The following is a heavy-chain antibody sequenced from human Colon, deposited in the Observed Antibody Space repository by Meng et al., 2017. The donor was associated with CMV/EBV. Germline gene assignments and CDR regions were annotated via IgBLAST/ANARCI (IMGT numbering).Heavy chain of an antibody. CDR3: ARVLWSYGSGSYCLDY. V-gene: IGHV4-39*07. CDR2: VYYSGTS. D-gene: IGHD3-10*01. CDR1: GAPIISSSYN. J-gene: IGHJ4*02. Sequence: GSLRLSCTVSGAPIISSSYNWGWVRQPPGKGLEWIGSVYYSGTSDYNPSLNSRVTISADTSKNQFSLKLSSVTAADTAVYYCARVLWSYGSGSYCLDYWGQGTLVTVSS.